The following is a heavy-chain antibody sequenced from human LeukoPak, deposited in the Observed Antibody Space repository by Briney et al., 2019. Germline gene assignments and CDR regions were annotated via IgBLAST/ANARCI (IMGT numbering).Heavy chain of an antibody. CDR1: GFMFTSYW. J-gene: IGHJ5*02. V-gene: IGHV3-7*05. CDR3: ARVVVSTTNRFDP. CDR2: INHDGSEK. D-gene: IGHD5/OR15-5a*01. Sequence: PGGSLRLSCAASGFMFTSYWMSWVRQAPGKGLEWVASINHDGSEKYYVDSVKGRFTISRDNAKNSLYLQINSLRAEDTAVYHCARVVVSTTNRFDPWGQGTLVTVSS.